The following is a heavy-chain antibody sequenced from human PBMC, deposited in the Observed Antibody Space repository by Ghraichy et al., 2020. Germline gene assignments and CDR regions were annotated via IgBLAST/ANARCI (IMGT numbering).Heavy chain of an antibody. V-gene: IGHV6-1*01. D-gene: IGHD3-16*02. Sequence: SQTLSLTFAVSGDSVSRNTAAWNWIRQSPSRGLEWLGRTYYRSKWSNDYADSVKSRIIFHPDSSKNQFSLQLNSVTPEDTAVYYCARGGYRPYYFDFWGRGTLVTVSS. CDR3: ARGGYRPYYFDF. CDR2: TYYRSKWSN. CDR1: GDSVSRNTAA. J-gene: IGHJ4*02.